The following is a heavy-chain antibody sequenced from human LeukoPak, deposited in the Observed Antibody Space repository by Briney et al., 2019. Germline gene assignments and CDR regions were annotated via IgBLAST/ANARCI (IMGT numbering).Heavy chain of an antibody. D-gene: IGHD3-22*01. CDR1: GFTFSDYN. CDR3: ARDRNRITVTYFDY. J-gene: IGHJ4*02. CDR2: ISSSSNTI. V-gene: IGHV3-48*01. Sequence: SGGSLRLSCAASGFTFSDYNMNWVRQAPGKGLEWVSYISSSSNTIYYADSVKGRFTISRDNAKNSLYLQMNSLRAEDTAVYYCARDRNRITVTYFDYWGQGTLVTVSS.